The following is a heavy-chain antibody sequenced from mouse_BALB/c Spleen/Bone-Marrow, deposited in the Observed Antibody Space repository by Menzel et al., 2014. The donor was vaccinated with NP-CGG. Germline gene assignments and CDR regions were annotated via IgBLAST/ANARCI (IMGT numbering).Heavy chain of an antibody. J-gene: IGHJ3*01. Sequence: EVKLVESGPELVKPGASVKMSCKASGYAFTSYVMHWVKQKPGQGLERIGYINPYNDGSKYNEKFKDKATMTSDKSSRTAYMELSRLTSEDSPVYYCTREAASPLAYWGQGTLVTVSA. CDR1: GYAFTSYV. CDR3: TREAASPLAY. D-gene: IGHD6-1*01. CDR2: INPYNDGS. V-gene: IGHV1-14*01.